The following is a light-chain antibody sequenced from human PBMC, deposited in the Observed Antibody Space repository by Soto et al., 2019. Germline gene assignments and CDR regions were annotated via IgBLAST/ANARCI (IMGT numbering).Light chain of an antibody. CDR2: DVS. CDR3: SSYTSSSTPS. V-gene: IGLV2-14*01. J-gene: IGLJ2*01. CDR1: ISDVGGYNY. Sequence: QSVLTQPASVSGSPGQSITISCTGPISDVGGYNYVSWYQQHPGKAPKLMIYDVSNRPSGVSNRFSGSKSGNTASLTISGLQAEDEADYYCSSYTSSSTPSFGGGTKVTVL.